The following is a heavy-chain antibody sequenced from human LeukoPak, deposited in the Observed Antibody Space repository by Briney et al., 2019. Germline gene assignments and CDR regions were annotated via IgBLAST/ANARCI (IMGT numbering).Heavy chain of an antibody. CDR3: ARGYYYDSSGYSDAFDI. V-gene: IGHV1-18*01. J-gene: IGHJ3*02. CDR2: ISAYNGNT. Sequence: ASVKVSCKASGYTFTSYGISWVRQAPGQGLEWMGWISAYNGNTNYAQKLRGRVTMTTDTSTSTAYMELRSLRSDDTAVYYCARGYYYDSSGYSDAFDIWGQGTMVTVSS. D-gene: IGHD3-22*01. CDR1: GYTFTSYG.